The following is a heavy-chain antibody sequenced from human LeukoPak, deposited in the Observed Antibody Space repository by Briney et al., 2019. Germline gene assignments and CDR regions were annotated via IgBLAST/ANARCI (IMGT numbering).Heavy chain of an antibody. J-gene: IGHJ4*02. V-gene: IGHV4-34*01. CDR3: ARGRVYYAPFDY. Sequence: PSETLSLTCAVFGGSFSGYYWSWIRQPREKGLEWIGEINHSGSTNYNPSLKSRVTISGDMSKNQFSLKLSSVTAADTAVYYCARGRVYYAPFDYWGQGTLVTVSS. D-gene: IGHD3-10*01. CDR1: GGSFSGYY. CDR2: INHSGST.